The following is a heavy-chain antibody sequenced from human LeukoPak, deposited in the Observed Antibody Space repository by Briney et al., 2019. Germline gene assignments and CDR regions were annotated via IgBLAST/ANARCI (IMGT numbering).Heavy chain of an antibody. CDR1: GGSISRSTYY. D-gene: IGHD2-15*01. CDR2: IYHGGTT. V-gene: IGHV4-39*01. Sequence: SETLSLTCTVSGGSISRSTYYWGWIRQPPGKGLEGIGSIYHGGTTYYNPSLKSRVTISVDTSKNQFSLKVSSVTAADTAVYYCARHDCSGPYNAFDVWGQGTMVTVSS. CDR3: ARHDCSGPYNAFDV. J-gene: IGHJ3*01.